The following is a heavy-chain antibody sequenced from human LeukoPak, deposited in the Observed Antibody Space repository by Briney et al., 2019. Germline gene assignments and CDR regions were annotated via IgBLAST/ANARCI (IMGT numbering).Heavy chain of an antibody. Sequence: GGSLRLSCAASGFTFSSYAMSWVRQAPGKGLEWVSTISGSGGSTNYADSAKGRFTISGDNSKNTLHLQMNSLRAEDTAVYHCAKDRGSGWGIDYWGQGTLVTVSS. CDR2: ISGSGGST. CDR1: GFTFSSYA. V-gene: IGHV3-23*01. J-gene: IGHJ4*02. D-gene: IGHD6-19*01. CDR3: AKDRGSGWGIDY.